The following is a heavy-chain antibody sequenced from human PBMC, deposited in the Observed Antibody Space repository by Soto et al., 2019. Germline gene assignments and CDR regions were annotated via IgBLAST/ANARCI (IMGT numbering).Heavy chain of an antibody. CDR1: GFTFSSYA. D-gene: IGHD6-13*01. J-gene: IGHJ4*02. CDR3: AQGGTIRISWFYFDY. Sequence: EVQLLESGGGLVQPGGSLRLSCAASGFTFSSYAMSWVRQAPGKGLEWVSAISGSGGSTYYADSVQGRFTISRDNTKNPVYLQMNSLRAEATAVYYCAQGGTIRISWFYFDYWGQGTLVTVSS. CDR2: ISGSGGST. V-gene: IGHV3-23*01.